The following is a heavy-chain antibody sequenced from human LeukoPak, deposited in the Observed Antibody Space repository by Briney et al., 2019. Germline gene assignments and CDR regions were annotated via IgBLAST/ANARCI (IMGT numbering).Heavy chain of an antibody. CDR1: GDSISSTTHY. D-gene: IGHD2-21*01. CDR3: VRLVVDSRGIKEVAVEN. CDR2: IYNRGTT. Sequence: SETLSLTCTVSGDSISSTTHYCSWIRQPPGGGLEWIGYIYNRGTTNYNPSLKSRITMSMDTSKNQFSLNLRSVTAADTAVYYCVRLVVDSRGIKEVAVENWGQGTLVTVSS. J-gene: IGHJ4*02. V-gene: IGHV4-61*05.